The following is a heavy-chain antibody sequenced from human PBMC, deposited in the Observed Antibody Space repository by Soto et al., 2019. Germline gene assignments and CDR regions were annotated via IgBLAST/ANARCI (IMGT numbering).Heavy chain of an antibody. Sequence: ASVKVSCKASGYTFTGYYMHWVRQAPGQGLEWMGWINPNSGGTNYAQKFQGWVTMTRDTSISTAYMELSRLRSDDTAVYYCEREDSSGSNNWFDPWGQGTLDTVSS. J-gene: IGHJ5*02. CDR2: INPNSGGT. V-gene: IGHV1-2*04. CDR1: GYTFTGYY. D-gene: IGHD3-22*01. CDR3: EREDSSGSNNWFDP.